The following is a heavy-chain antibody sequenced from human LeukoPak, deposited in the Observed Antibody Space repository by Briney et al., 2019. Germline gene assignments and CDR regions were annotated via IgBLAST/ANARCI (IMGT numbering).Heavy chain of an antibody. CDR3: ARTGPYLYSSGWYVSHYFDY. V-gene: IGHV4-61*05. J-gene: IGHJ4*02. CDR1: GGSIGSSAYH. Sequence: SETLSLTCTVSGGSIGSSAYHWGWIRQPPGKGLEWIGYIYYSGRTSYNPSLKSRVTISVDTSKNQFSLKLSSVTAADTAVYYCARTGPYLYSSGWYVSHYFDYWGQGTLVTVSS. D-gene: IGHD6-19*01. CDR2: IYYSGRT.